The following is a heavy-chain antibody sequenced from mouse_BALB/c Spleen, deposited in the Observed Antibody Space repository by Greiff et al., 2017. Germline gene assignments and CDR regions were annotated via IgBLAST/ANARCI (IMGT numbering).Heavy chain of an antibody. D-gene: IGHD2-1*01. CDR3: AKGSIYYGNPFAY. CDR2: INPYNDGT. V-gene: IGHV1-14*01. Sequence: EVQLQQSGPELVKPGASVKMSCKASGYTFTSYVMHWVKQKPGQGLEWIGYINPYNDGTKYNEKFKGKATLTSDKSSSTAYMELSSLTSEDSAVYYCAKGSIYYGNPFAYWGQGTLVTVSA. CDR1: GYTFTSYV. J-gene: IGHJ3*01.